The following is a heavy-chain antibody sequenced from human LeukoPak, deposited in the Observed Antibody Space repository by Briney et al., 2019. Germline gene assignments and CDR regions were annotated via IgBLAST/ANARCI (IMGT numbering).Heavy chain of an antibody. Sequence: GGSLRLSCAASGFTFSSYAMHWVRQAPGKGLEYVSAISSNGGSTYYANSVKGRFTISRDNSKNTLYLQMGSLRAEDMAVYYCARGPYKPYSGSYYYYYGMDVWGQGTTVTVSS. CDR1: GFTFSSYA. CDR3: ARGPYKPYSGSYYYYYGMDV. J-gene: IGHJ6*02. D-gene: IGHD1-26*01. CDR2: ISSNGGST. V-gene: IGHV3-64*01.